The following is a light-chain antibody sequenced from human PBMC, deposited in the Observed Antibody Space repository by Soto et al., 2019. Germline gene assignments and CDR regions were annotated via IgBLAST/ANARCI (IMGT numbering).Light chain of an antibody. CDR3: SSYAGSNNWAV. CDR1: SSDVGGYNY. CDR2: EDT. V-gene: IGLV2-8*01. J-gene: IGLJ3*02. Sequence: QSVLTQPPSASGSPGQSVTISCTGTSSDVGGYNYVSWYQQHPGKAPKLIIYEDTKRPSGVPDRFTGFKSGNTASLTVSGLQAEDEADYYCSSYAGSNNWAVFGGGTKLTVL.